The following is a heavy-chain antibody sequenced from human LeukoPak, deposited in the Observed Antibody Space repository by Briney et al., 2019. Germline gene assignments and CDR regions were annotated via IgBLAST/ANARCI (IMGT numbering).Heavy chain of an antibody. CDR1: GYTFTSYD. CDR2: ISAYNGNT. J-gene: IGHJ6*02. V-gene: IGHV1-18*01. D-gene: IGHD4-17*01. Sequence: ASVKVSCKASGYTFTSYDINWVRQAPGQGLEWMGWISAYNGNTNYAQKLQGRVTMTTDTSTSTAYMELRSLRSDDTAVYYCARPAEHDYGNNNYYYGMDVWGQGTTVTVSS. CDR3: ARPAEHDYGNNNYYYGMDV.